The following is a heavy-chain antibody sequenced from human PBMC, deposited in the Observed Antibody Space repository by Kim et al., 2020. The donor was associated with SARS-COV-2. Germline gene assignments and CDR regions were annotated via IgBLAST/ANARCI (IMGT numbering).Heavy chain of an antibody. CDR1: GFTFSNAW. CDR2: IKSKTDGGTT. V-gene: IGHV3-15*01. J-gene: IGHJ4*02. CDR3: TTVFGTDEQLERPAVDY. D-gene: IGHD1-1*01. Sequence: GGSLRLSCAASGFTFSNAWMSWVRQAPGKGLEWVGRIKSKTDGGTTDYAAPVKGRFTISRDDSKNTLYLQMNSLKTEDTAVYYCTTVFGTDEQLERPAVDYWGQGTLVTVSS.